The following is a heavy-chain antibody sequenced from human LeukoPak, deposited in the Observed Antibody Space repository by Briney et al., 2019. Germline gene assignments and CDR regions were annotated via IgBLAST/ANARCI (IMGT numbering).Heavy chain of an antibody. CDR2: IYYSGST. D-gene: IGHD6-19*01. J-gene: IGHJ6*02. V-gene: IGHV4-59*01. CDR3: ARDDAAVAGTVAYYYGMDV. CDR1: GGSISSYY. Sequence: SETLSLTCTVSGGSISSYYWSWIRQPPGKGLEWIGYIYYSGSTNYNPSLKSRVTISVDTSKNQFSLKLSSVTAADTAVYYCARDDAAVAGTVAYYYGMDVWGQGTTVTVSS.